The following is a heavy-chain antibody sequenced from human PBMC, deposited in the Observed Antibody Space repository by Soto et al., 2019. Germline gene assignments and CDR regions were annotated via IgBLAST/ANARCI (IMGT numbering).Heavy chain of an antibody. CDR2: VHLSGHS. CDR1: CGSVRAPDW. CDR3: ARVRQGCSANNCYFDP. D-gene: IGHD1-1*01. V-gene: IGHV4-4*02. J-gene: IGHJ5*01. Sequence: SETLSLTCTLSCGSVRAPDWWNWVRQSPDKGLEWIAEVHLSGHSNYNPSLMSRVSVSIDSSKNQFYLNLNSVTAADTAIYYCARVRQGCSANNCYFDPWGQGTQVTVSS.